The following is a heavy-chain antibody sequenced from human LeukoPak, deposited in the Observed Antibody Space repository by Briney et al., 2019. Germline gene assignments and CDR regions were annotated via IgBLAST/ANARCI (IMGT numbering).Heavy chain of an antibody. V-gene: IGHV1-2*06. D-gene: IGHD6-6*01. J-gene: IGHJ4*02. CDR1: GYTFTGYY. CDR3: ARDYSSSSELPDY. Sequence: ASVTVSCKASGYTFTGYYMHWVQQAPGQGLEWMGRINPNSGGTNYAQKFQGRVTMTRDTSISTAYMELSRLRSDDTAVYYCARDYSSSSELPDYWGQGTLVTVSS. CDR2: INPNSGGT.